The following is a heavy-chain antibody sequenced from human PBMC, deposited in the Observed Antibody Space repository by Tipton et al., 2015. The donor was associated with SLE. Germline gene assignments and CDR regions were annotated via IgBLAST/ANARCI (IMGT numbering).Heavy chain of an antibody. CDR3: ARWHLIDVSY. Sequence: QLVQSGGGVVQPGRSLRLSCEASGFTFSNYGMHWVRQTPGKGREWVAFIWYDGTKMYDGDSVKGRFTISRDNAKNSLYLQMDGLRAEDTAVYYCARWHLIDVSYWGQGTLVTVSS. D-gene: IGHD5/OR15-5a*01. J-gene: IGHJ4*02. CDR1: GFTFSNYG. CDR2: IWYDGTKM. V-gene: IGHV3-33*03.